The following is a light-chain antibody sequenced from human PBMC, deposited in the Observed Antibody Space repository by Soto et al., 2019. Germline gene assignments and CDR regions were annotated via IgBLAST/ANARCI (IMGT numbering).Light chain of an antibody. Sequence: DIQVTQSPSTLSASVGDRVTITCRTSQNINTWLAWFQKKPGKAPKVLISKASTLESGVPSRFSGDGSGTEFTLTISSLQTEDLATYYCQQDGANYPWTFGQGTKVEIK. J-gene: IGKJ1*01. CDR1: QNINTW. V-gene: IGKV1-5*03. CDR2: KAS. CDR3: QQDGANYPWT.